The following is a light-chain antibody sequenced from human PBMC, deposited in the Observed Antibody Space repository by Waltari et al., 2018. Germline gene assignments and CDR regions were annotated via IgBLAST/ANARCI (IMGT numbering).Light chain of an antibody. J-gene: IGKJ3*01. CDR3: QQYHSFSRFA. V-gene: IGKV1-5*03. CDR2: KAS. Sequence: DIQMTHSPSTLSASAGARATLTCRASQRITTWLAWYQQKPVRAPKLLIYKASTLQSGVPSRFSASGSGTEFTLTISSLQPDDFATYYCQQYHSFSRFAFGPGTKVHLK. CDR1: QRITTW.